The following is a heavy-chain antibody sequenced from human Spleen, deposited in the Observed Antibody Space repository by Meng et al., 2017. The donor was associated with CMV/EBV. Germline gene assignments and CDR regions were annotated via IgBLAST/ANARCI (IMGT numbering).Heavy chain of an antibody. Sequence: SETLSLTCNVSGGSITSKDHYWGWIRQPPGRGLQWIGSIYYSGRTFFNPSLKSRVTISLDTSKNQFSLKLNSVTAADTAIYYCARSREAAIEYWGQGTLVTVSS. CDR1: GGSITSKDHY. CDR2: IYYSGRT. V-gene: IGHV4-39*07. D-gene: IGHD2-15*01. CDR3: ARSREAAIEY. J-gene: IGHJ4*02.